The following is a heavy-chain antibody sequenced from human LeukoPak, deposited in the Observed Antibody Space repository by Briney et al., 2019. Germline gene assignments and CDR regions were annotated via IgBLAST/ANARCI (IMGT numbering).Heavy chain of an antibody. CDR1: GFTFSSYG. D-gene: IGHD3-3*01. V-gene: IGHV3-30*02. J-gene: IGHJ6*03. Sequence: PGGSLRLSCAASGFTFSSYGMHWVRQAPGKGLEWVAFIRYDGSKKYYADSVKGRFTISRDNSKNMVFVQMNSLRAEDTAVYYCARDYYDFWSGRVGYYYYMDVWGKGTTVTVSS. CDR2: IRYDGSKK. CDR3: ARDYYDFWSGRVGYYYYMDV.